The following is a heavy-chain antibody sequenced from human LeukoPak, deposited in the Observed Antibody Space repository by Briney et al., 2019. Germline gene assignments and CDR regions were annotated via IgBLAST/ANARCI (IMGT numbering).Heavy chain of an antibody. Sequence: GGSLRLSCAASGFTFSSYAMSWVRQAPGKGLEWVSAISGSGGSTYYADSVKGRFTIPRDNSKNTLYLQMNSLRAEDTAVYYCAKGAVVVPAAILDYFDYWGQGTLVTVSS. D-gene: IGHD2-2*02. CDR3: AKGAVVVPAAILDYFDY. V-gene: IGHV3-23*01. CDR2: ISGSGGST. J-gene: IGHJ4*02. CDR1: GFTFSSYA.